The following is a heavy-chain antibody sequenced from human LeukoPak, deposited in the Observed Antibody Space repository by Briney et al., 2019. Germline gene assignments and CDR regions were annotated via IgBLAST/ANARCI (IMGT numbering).Heavy chain of an antibody. CDR2: FDPEDGET. V-gene: IGHV1-24*01. CDR1: GYTLTELS. CDR3: ATWAPIAVADYDGFDY. J-gene: IGHJ4*02. Sequence: EASVKVSCKVSGYTLTELSMHWVRQAPGKGLEWMGGFDPEDGETIYAQKFQGRVTMTEDTSTDTAYMELSSLRSEDTAVYYCATWAPIAVADYDGFDYWGRGTLVTVSS. D-gene: IGHD6-19*01.